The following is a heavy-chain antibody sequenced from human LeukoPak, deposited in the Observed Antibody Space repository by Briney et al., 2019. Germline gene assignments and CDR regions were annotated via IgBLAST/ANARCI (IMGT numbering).Heavy chain of an antibody. CDR1: GFTFSSYA. CDR3: VRESVDGSGSGAFDI. CDR2: ISYDGSNK. V-gene: IGHV3-30-3*01. D-gene: IGHD3-10*01. J-gene: IGHJ3*02. Sequence: GRSPRLSCAASGFTFSSYAMHWVRQAPGKGLEWVAVISYDGSNKYYADSVKGRFTISRDNSKNTLYLQMNSLRAEDTAVYYCVRESVDGSGSGAFDIWGQGTMVSVSS.